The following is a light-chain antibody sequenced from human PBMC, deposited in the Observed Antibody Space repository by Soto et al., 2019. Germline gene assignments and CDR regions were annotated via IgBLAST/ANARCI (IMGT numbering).Light chain of an antibody. CDR2: DAS. CDR1: QSLDNY. V-gene: IGKV3-11*01. Sequence: EIVLTQSPATLSLSPGERATLSCRASQSLDNYLAWYQHKPGQAPRLLIYDASTRATDIPARFSCSGSGTDFTLTISSLEPEDFAVYYCQQRGHWPSFGGGTKVDIK. J-gene: IGKJ4*01. CDR3: QQRGHWPS.